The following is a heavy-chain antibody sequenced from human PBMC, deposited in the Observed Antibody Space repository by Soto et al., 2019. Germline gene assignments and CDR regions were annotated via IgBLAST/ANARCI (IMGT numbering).Heavy chain of an antibody. CDR1: GFTFSSYS. CDR3: ARDHAYYGSGSYYYYGLDV. V-gene: IGHV3-48*02. CDR2: ISTSSSTI. D-gene: IGHD3-10*01. Sequence: EVQLVESGGGLVQPGGSPRLSCAASGFTFSSYSMNWIRQAPGKGLEWVSDISTSSSTIYYADSVRGRFTISRDNAKNSLYLQMNSLRDEDTAVYYCARDHAYYGSGSYYYYGLDVWGQGTTVTVSS. J-gene: IGHJ6*02.